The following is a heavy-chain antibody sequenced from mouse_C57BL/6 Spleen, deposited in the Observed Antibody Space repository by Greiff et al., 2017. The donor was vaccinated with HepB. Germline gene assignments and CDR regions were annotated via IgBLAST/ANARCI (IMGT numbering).Heavy chain of an antibody. CDR1: GFTFTDYY. CDR3: ARYGNKGMDY. J-gene: IGHJ4*01. D-gene: IGHD2-1*01. CDR2: IRNKANGYTT. V-gene: IGHV7-3*01. Sequence: EVKLMESGGGLVQPGGSLSLSCAASGFTFTDYYMSWVRQPPGKALEWLGFIRNKANGYTTEYSASVKGRFTISRDNSQSILYLQMNALRAEDSATYYCARYGNKGMDYWGQGTSVTVSS.